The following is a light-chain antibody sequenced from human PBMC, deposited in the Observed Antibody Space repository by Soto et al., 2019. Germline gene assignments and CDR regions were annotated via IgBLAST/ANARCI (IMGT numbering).Light chain of an antibody. Sequence: DIQMTQSPSSVSASIGDRVTITSRASQDIGRRLAWFQQKPGKAPKYLIQAASSLQGGVPSTFSGSGSGTDFTLTINTLHPEDFATYYCLQVYSFPRTFGQGTKVDIK. CDR2: AAS. J-gene: IGKJ1*01. CDR3: LQVYSFPRT. CDR1: QDIGRR. V-gene: IGKV1-12*01.